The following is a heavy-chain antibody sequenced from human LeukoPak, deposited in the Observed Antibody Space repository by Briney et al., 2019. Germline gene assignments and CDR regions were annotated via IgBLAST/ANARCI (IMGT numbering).Heavy chain of an antibody. J-gene: IGHJ6*04. CDR3: ARDKGRYYDADSYYYYGMDV. D-gene: IGHD1-26*01. Sequence: ASVKVSCKASGYTFTSYGISWVRQAPGQGLEWMGWISAYNGNTNYAQKLQGRVTMTTDTSTSTAYMELRSLRSDDTAVYYCARDKGRYYDADSYYYYGMDVWGEGTTVTVPS. CDR2: ISAYNGNT. CDR1: GYTFTSYG. V-gene: IGHV1-18*01.